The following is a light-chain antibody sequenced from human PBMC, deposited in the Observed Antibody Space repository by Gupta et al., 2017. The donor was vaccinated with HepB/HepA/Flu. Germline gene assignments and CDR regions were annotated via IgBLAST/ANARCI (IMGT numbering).Light chain of an antibody. V-gene: IGKV1-39*01. J-gene: IGKJ1*01. CDR2: GAS. Sequence: DIQMTQSPSSLSASIGDRVTITCRASQTISRDLNWYQHKPGKAPKLLIYGASILQSGVPSRFSGSGSGTDFTLTIRSLQPEDFATYYCQQTDITLAWTFGQGTKVEIK. CDR3: QQTDITLAWT. CDR1: QTISRD.